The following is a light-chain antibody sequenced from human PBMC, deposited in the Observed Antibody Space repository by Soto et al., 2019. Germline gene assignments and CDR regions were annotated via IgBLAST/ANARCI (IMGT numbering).Light chain of an antibody. CDR3: SSYAGSNNVL. V-gene: IGLV2-8*01. J-gene: IGLJ2*01. Sequence: QSALTQPPSASGSPGQSVTISCTGTSSDIGGYKFVSWYQQHPGKAPKLMIYEVSKLPSGVPDRFSGSKSGNTASLTVSGLQADDEADYYCSSYAGSNNVLFGGGTKLTVL. CDR2: EVS. CDR1: SSDIGGYKF.